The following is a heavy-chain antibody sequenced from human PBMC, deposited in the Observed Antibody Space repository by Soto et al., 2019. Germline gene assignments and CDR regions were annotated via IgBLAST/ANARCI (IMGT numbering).Heavy chain of an antibody. CDR3: AKDVYDSSGYYPYYYYYGMDV. CDR1: GFTFSSYA. Sequence: PGGSLRLSCAASGFTFSSYAMSWVRQAPGKGLEWVSAISGSGGSTYYADSVKGRFTISRDNSKNTLYLQMNSLRAEDTAVYYCAKDVYDSSGYYPYYYYYGMDVWGQGTTVTVSS. D-gene: IGHD3-22*01. V-gene: IGHV3-23*01. J-gene: IGHJ6*02. CDR2: ISGSGGST.